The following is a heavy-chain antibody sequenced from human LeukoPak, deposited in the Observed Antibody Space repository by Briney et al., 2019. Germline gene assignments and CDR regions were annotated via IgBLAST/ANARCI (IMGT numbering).Heavy chain of an antibody. Sequence: PGGSLRLSCAASGFSFRSYAMSWVRQAPGKGLEWVSAISGSGGSTYYADSVKGRFTISRDNSKNTLYLQMNSLRAEDTAVYYCAKGREWLVQVFDYWGQGTLVTVSS. V-gene: IGHV3-23*01. CDR2: ISGSGGST. J-gene: IGHJ4*02. CDR3: AKGREWLVQVFDY. CDR1: GFSFRSYA. D-gene: IGHD6-19*01.